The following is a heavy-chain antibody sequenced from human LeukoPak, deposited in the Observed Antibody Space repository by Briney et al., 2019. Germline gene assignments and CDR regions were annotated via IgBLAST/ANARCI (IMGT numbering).Heavy chain of an antibody. CDR2: IYYSRNT. CDR3: ARHRLYDTTGYYYDFDY. J-gene: IGHJ4*02. V-gene: IGHV4-38-2*01. CDR1: GYSISIGYY. Sequence: SETLYLTCAVSGYSISIGYYWGWIRQPPGKGLEWIGSIYYSRNTYDNPSLKSRLAISLDTSKNQFSLKLSSVTASDTAVYYCARHRLYDTTGYYYDFDYWGQGTLVTVSS. D-gene: IGHD3-22*01.